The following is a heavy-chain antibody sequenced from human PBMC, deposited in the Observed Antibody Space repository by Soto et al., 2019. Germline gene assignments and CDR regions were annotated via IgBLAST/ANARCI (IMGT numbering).Heavy chain of an antibody. CDR2: ISAYNGNT. CDR1: GYTFTSYG. CDR3: ARAYCSGGSCYSEDY. D-gene: IGHD2-15*01. Sequence: VASVKVSCKASGYTFTSYGISWVRQAPGQGLEWMGWISAYNGNTNYAQKLQGRVTMTTDTSTSTAYMELRSLRSDDTAVYYCARAYCSGGSCYSEDYWGQGTLVTVSS. V-gene: IGHV1-18*01. J-gene: IGHJ4*02.